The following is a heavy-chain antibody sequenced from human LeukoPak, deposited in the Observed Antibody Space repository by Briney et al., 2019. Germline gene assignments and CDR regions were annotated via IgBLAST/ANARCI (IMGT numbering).Heavy chain of an antibody. CDR1: GFTFSRYW. CDR2: ISPDGSTT. J-gene: IGHJ4*02. Sequence: GGSLRLSCAASGFTFSRYWMHWVRQAPGKGLMWVSRISPDGSTTLYADSVKGRFTISRDNSKNTLFLQMNSLRAEDTAVYYCAKDARRTSGWYFFDYWGQGTLVTVSS. D-gene: IGHD6-19*01. V-gene: IGHV3-74*03. CDR3: AKDARRTSGWYFFDY.